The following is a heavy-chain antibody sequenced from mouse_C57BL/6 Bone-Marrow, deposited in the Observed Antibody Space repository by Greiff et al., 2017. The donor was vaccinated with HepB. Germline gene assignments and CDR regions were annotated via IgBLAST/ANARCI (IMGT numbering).Heavy chain of an antibody. Sequence: EVQLQESGPGMVKPSQSLSLTCTVTGYSITSGYDWHWIRHFPGNKLEWMGYISYSGSTNYNPSLKSRISITHDTSKNHFFLKLNSVTTEDTATYYCARRDLYYGVLAYWGQGTLVTVSA. V-gene: IGHV3-1*01. CDR2: ISYSGST. CDR3: ARRDLYYGVLAY. D-gene: IGHD1-1*01. J-gene: IGHJ3*01. CDR1: GYSITSGYD.